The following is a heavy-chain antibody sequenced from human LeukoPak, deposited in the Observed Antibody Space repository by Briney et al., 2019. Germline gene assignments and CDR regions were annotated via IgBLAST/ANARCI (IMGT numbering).Heavy chain of an antibody. CDR2: ISAYNGNT. D-gene: IGHD3-3*01. V-gene: IGHV1-18*01. CDR3: ARVWSDYDFWSGYYGWFGP. J-gene: IGHJ5*02. CDR1: GYTFTSYG. Sequence: AASVKVSCKASGYTFTSYGISWVRQAPGQGLEWMGWISAYNGNTNYAQKLQGRVTMTTDTSTSTAYMELRSLRSDDTAVYYCARVWSDYDFWSGYYGWFGPWGQGTLVTVSS.